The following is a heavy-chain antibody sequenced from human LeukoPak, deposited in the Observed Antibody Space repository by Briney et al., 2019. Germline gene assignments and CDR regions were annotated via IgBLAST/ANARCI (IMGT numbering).Heavy chain of an antibody. CDR1: GFTFSSYA. Sequence: GGSLRLSCAASGFTFSSYAMSWVRQAPGKGLEWVSAISGSSTYIYYADSVKGRFTISRDNAKNSLYLQMNSLRADDTAIYYCARESRSVVTRYFQHWGQGTLVTVSS. V-gene: IGHV3-21*01. J-gene: IGHJ1*01. CDR3: ARESRSVVTRYFQH. D-gene: IGHD4-23*01. CDR2: ISGSSTYI.